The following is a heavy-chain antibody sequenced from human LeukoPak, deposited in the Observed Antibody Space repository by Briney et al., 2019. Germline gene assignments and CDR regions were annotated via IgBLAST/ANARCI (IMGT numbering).Heavy chain of an antibody. CDR1: GGSISSYY. J-gene: IGHJ5*02. Sequence: SETLSLTCTVSGGSISSYYWSWIRQPAGKGLEWIGRIYTSGSTNYNPSLKSRVTISVDTSKNQFSLKLSSVTAADTAVYYCARVPGIAAHRYNWFDPWGQGTLVTVSS. CDR2: IYTSGST. V-gene: IGHV4-4*07. D-gene: IGHD6-6*01. CDR3: ARVPGIAAHRYNWFDP.